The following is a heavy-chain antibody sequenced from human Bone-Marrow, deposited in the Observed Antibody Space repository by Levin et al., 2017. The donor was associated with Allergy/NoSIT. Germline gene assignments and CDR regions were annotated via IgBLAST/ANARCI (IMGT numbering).Heavy chain of an antibody. V-gene: IGHV4-39*07. J-gene: IGHJ5*02. D-gene: IGHD2-15*01. Sequence: SCTVSGGSISDSSYYWGWIRQSPGRGLEWIGTIFYTGSTYYNPSLKSRVTISVDTSKNNYSLRLRSVTAADTATYYCARTKLSWFDPWGQGILVTVSS. CDR3: ARTKLSWFDP. CDR2: IFYTGST. CDR1: GGSISDSSYY.